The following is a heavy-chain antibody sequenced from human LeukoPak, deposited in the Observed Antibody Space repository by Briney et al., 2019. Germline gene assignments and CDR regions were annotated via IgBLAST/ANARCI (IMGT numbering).Heavy chain of an antibody. CDR2: ISYDGSNK. J-gene: IGHJ6*02. CDR1: GGSFSGYY. V-gene: IGHV3-30*03. CDR3: ARDSSMDV. Sequence: LSLTCAVYGGSFSGYYWSWLRQPPGKGLEWVAVISYDGSNKYYADSVKGRFTISRDNSKNTLYLQMNSLRAEDTAVYYCARDSSMDVWGQGTTVTVSS.